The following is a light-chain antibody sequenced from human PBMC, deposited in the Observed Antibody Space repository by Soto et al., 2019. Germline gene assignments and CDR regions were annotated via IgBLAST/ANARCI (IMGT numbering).Light chain of an antibody. Sequence: QSALTQPASVSGSPGQSITISCTGTSSDVGGYNYVSWYQHHPGKAPQLIIYEVSRRPSGVSSRFSGSKSGNTASLTISGLQAEDKADYYCSSYTSSSADVFGTGTKLTVL. J-gene: IGLJ1*01. V-gene: IGLV2-14*01. CDR2: EVS. CDR3: SSYTSSSADV. CDR1: SSDVGGYNY.